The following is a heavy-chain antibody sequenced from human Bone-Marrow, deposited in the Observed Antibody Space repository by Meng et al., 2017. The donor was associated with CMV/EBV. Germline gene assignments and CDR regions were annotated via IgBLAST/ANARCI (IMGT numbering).Heavy chain of an antibody. CDR1: GFTFDDYT. Sequence: ETLSLTCAASGFTFDDYTMNWVRQAPGKGLEWVSSISGVSSYIYYADSVKGRFTISRDNAKNSLYLQMNSLRAEDTAVYYCARDHMYSGSYAIDYWGQGTLVTVSS. V-gene: IGHV3-21*01. CDR3: ARDHMYSGSYAIDY. J-gene: IGHJ4*02. CDR2: ISGVSSYI. D-gene: IGHD1-26*01.